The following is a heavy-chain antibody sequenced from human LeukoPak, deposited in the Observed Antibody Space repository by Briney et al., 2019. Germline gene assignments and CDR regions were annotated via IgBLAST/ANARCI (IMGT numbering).Heavy chain of an antibody. CDR1: GFTFSSYA. V-gene: IGHV3-23*01. D-gene: IGHD1-26*01. CDR2: ISGSGGGT. Sequence: GGSLRLSCAASGFTFSSYAMSWVRQAPGKGLEWVSTISGSGGGTYYAASVKGRFTISRDNSKNTLYLQMNSLRPEDTAVYYCARDSTDGVIPRELHPPFDYWGQGALVSVSS. J-gene: IGHJ4*02. CDR3: ARDSTDGVIPRELHPPFDY.